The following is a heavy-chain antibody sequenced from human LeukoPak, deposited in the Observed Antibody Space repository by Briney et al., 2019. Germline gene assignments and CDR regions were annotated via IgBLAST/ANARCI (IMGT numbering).Heavy chain of an antibody. CDR3: AKDDDWGRFNH. CDR2: ISSSSSYI. Sequence: PGGSLRLSCAASGFTFSDYHMNWVRQAPGKGLEWVSSISSSSSYIYYADSVKGRFTISRDNAKNSLYLQMNSLRAEDTAMYYCAKDDDWGRFNHWGQGTLVTVSS. D-gene: IGHD3-16*01. J-gene: IGHJ1*01. V-gene: IGHV3-21*04. CDR1: GFTFSDYH.